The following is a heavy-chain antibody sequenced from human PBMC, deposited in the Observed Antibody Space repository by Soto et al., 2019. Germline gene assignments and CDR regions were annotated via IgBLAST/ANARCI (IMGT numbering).Heavy chain of an antibody. D-gene: IGHD4-17*01. CDR2: INPNSGGT. CDR1: GYTFTGYY. Sequence: ASVKVSCKASGYTFTGYYMHWVRQAPGQGLEWMGWINPNSGGTNYAQKFQGRVTMTRDTSISTAYMELSRLRSDDTAVYYCAREKETSMTTSPDWGQGTLVTVSS. V-gene: IGHV1-2*02. CDR3: AREKETSMTTSPD. J-gene: IGHJ1*01.